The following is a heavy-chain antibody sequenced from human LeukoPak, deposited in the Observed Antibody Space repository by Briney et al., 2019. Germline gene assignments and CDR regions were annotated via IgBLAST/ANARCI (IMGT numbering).Heavy chain of an antibody. CDR2: MKPNSGNT. J-gene: IGHJ6*03. Sequence: GASVKVSCKAAGYTFTSYDINWVRQATGQGVEGMGWMKPNSGNTGYAQKFQGRVTMTRNTSISTAYMELSSQRSDDTAVYYCARGPDTAMVLYYYYYYMDVWGKGTTVTVSS. D-gene: IGHD5-18*01. V-gene: IGHV1-8*01. CDR1: GYTFTSYD. CDR3: ARGPDTAMVLYYYYYYMDV.